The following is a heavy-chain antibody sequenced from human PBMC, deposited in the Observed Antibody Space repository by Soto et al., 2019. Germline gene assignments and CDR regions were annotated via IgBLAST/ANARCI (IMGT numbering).Heavy chain of an antibody. J-gene: IGHJ4*02. D-gene: IGHD2-21*02. Sequence: EVELLESGGGLVQPGGSLRLSCAATGFTFDNYALTWVRQAPGKGLEWVSAISGNSGFTFYADSVKGRFTLSRDNGKNILYLEMNTLRAEDTAIYFCARVGDWNSARSFDYWGRGTLVTVSP. CDR3: ARVGDWNSARSFDY. CDR1: GFTFDNYA. V-gene: IGHV3-23*01. CDR2: ISGNSGFT.